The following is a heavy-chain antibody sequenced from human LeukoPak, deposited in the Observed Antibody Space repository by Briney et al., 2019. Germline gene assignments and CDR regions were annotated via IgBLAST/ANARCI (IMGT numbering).Heavy chain of an antibody. CDR2: VSENAGTT. J-gene: IGHJ5*02. V-gene: IGHV3-43*02. CDR1: GFTFDKHP. D-gene: IGHD1-26*01. Sequence: LPGGSLRLSCAASGFTFDKHPIHWVRHPPGKGLEWVALVSENAGTTFYAASVEGRFTISRDNSKNSVYLQLNSLKTEDTALYYCTQDHMGSYLAWGQGTLVTVSS. CDR3: TQDHMGSYLA.